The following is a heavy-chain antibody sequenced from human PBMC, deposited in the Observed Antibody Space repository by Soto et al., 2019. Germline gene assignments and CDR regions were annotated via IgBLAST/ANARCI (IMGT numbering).Heavy chain of an antibody. Sequence: ASVKASCKASGYTFTGYYIHWVPQAPGQGLEWMGWIIPHSGGTKFAQKFQGRVPMTRDTSISTAYMELSRPNYDDTAMYYCARGGTYHGFDIWGQGTMVTVSS. CDR3: ARGGTYHGFDI. CDR2: IIPHSGGT. J-gene: IGHJ3*02. V-gene: IGHV1-2*02. CDR1: GYTFTGYY. D-gene: IGHD1-26*01.